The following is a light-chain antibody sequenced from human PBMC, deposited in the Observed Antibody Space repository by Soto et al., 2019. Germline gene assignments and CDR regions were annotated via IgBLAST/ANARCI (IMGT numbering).Light chain of an antibody. CDR1: SGHSSYA. Sequence: QSVLTQSPSASASLGASVKLTCSLSSGHSSYAITWHQQQPEKGPRYLMKVNSDGSHNKGDGIPDRFSGSSSGPERYLTISSLQSEDEADYYCQTWGTGIWVFGGGTQLTVL. V-gene: IGLV4-69*01. CDR2: VNSDGSH. CDR3: QTWGTGIWV. J-gene: IGLJ3*02.